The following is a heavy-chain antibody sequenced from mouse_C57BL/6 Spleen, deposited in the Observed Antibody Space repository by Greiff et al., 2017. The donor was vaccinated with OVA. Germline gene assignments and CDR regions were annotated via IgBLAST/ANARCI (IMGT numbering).Heavy chain of an antibody. CDR3: ARNLRHAMDY. CDR1: GFTFSDYG. D-gene: IGHD5-1*01. CDR2: ISSGSSTI. Sequence: EVKLVESGGGLVKPGGSLKLSCAASGFTFSDYGMHWVRQAPEKGLEWVAYISSGSSTIYYADTVKGRFTISRDNAKNTLFLQMTSLRSEDTAMYYCARNLRHAMDYWGQGTSVTVSS. V-gene: IGHV5-17*01. J-gene: IGHJ4*01.